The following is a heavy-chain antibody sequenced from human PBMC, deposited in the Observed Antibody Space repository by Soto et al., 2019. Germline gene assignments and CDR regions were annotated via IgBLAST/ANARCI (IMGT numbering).Heavy chain of an antibody. D-gene: IGHD5-12*01. J-gene: IGHJ4*02. V-gene: IGHV3-30-3*01. Sequence: QVQLVESGGGVVQPGRSLRLSCAASGFTFSSYAMHWVRQAPGKGLEWVAVISYDGSNKYYADSVKGRFTISRDNSKNTLYLQMNSLRAEDTAVYYCARDKDIAEYFDYWGQGTLVTVSS. CDR2: ISYDGSNK. CDR3: ARDKDIAEYFDY. CDR1: GFTFSSYA.